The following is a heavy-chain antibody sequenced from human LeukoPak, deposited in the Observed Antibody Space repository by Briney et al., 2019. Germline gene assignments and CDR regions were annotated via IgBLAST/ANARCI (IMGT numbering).Heavy chain of an antibody. J-gene: IGHJ5*02. CDR1: GGSISSSRYY. V-gene: IGHV4-39*01. CDR2: IYYSGTT. Sequence: KPSETLSLTCAVSGGSISSSRYYWAWIRQTPGKGPEWIGSIYYSGTTYYSPSLKSRVTIFLDASKNQFSLKLTSLTAADTAVYYCARYSYGGEDWFDPWGQGTLVTVSS. D-gene: IGHD5-18*01. CDR3: ARYSYGGEDWFDP.